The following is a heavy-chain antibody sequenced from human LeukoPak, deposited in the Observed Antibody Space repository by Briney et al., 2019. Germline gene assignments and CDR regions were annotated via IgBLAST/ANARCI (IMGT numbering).Heavy chain of an antibody. CDR2: IYTSGGT. D-gene: IGHD2-2*02. CDR3: ATYCSHTSCHTGGGFQH. J-gene: IGHJ1*01. V-gene: IGHV4-61*02. CDR1: GGSISSGGYF. Sequence: SQTLSLTCTVSGGSISSGGYFWSWIRQPAGKGLEWIGRIYTSGGTNYNPSLNSRVTVSIDTSTNQFSLRLTSVTTADTAVYYCATYCSHTSCHTGGGFQHWGQGTLVTVSS.